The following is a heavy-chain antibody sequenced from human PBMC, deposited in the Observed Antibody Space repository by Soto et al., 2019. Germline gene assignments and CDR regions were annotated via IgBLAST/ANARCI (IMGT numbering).Heavy chain of an antibody. CDR2: MNPNSGNT. D-gene: IGHD3-22*01. Sequence: GALVKVSCKASGYTFTSYDINWVRQATGQRLEWMGWMNPNSGNTGYAQKFQGWVTMTRDTSISTAYMELSRLRSDDTAVYYCARVGLSSGYAGSYYYYGMDVWGQGTTVTVSS. J-gene: IGHJ6*02. CDR3: ARVGLSSGYAGSYYYYGMDV. CDR1: GYTFTSYD. V-gene: IGHV1-8*01.